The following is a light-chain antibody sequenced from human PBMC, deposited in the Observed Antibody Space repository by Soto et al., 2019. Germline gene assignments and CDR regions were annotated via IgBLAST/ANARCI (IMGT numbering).Light chain of an antibody. V-gene: IGKV3-20*01. CDR2: AAS. Sequence: EIVLTQSPGTLSLSPGERATPSCRASQSVSVNSLAWYQQKGGQAPRLLIYAASTRATGVPDRFSGTGSGTDFALTISRLETDDSAVYYCQQYGGSPFTFGPGTKVDIK. CDR3: QQYGGSPFT. CDR1: QSVSVNS. J-gene: IGKJ3*01.